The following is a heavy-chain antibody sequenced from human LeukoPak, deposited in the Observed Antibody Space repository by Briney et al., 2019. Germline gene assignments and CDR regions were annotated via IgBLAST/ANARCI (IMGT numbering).Heavy chain of an antibody. CDR3: ARDQLGGDPGNYYYYYMDV. CDR2: IRSKIYGGAI. CDR1: GFTFGDYA. J-gene: IGHJ6*03. D-gene: IGHD4-17*01. V-gene: IGHV3-49*03. Sequence: PGGSLRLSCATSGFTFGDYAMSWFRQAPGKGLEWVGFIRSKIYGGAIEYAASVKGRSTISRDDSKSIAYLQMNSLRTEDTGLYYCARDQLGGDPGNYYYYYMDVWGKGTTVTVPS.